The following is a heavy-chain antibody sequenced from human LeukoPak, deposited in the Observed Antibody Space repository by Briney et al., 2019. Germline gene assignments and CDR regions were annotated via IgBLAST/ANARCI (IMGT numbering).Heavy chain of an antibody. V-gene: IGHV1-8*03. J-gene: IGHJ6*03. D-gene: IGHD3-3*01. CDR2: MNPNSGNT. CDR3: ARGPGPDFWSAIRVYYYYYMDV. Sequence: GASVKVSCKASGYTFTSYDINWVRQATGQGLEWMGWMNPNSGNTGYAQKFQGRVTITRNTSISTAYMELSSLRSEDTAVYYCARGPGPDFWSAIRVYYYYYMDVWGKGTTVTVSS. CDR1: GYTFTSYD.